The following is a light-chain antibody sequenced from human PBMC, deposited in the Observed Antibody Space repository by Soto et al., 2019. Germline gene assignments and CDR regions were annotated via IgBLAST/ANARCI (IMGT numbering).Light chain of an antibody. V-gene: IGLV2-11*01. CDR2: DVT. CDR3: YSYAGTYTFV. Sequence: QSVLTQPRPVSGSPGQSATISCTGTANDVGGHNYVSWYQQHPGEAPKLLIYDVTERPSGVPDRFSGSKSGNTASLTISGLQTEDEADYYCYSYAGTYTFVFGTGTKVTVL. J-gene: IGLJ1*01. CDR1: ANDVGGHNY.